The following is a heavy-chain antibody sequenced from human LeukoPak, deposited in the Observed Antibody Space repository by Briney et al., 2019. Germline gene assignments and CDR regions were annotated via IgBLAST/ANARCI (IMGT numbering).Heavy chain of an antibody. J-gene: IGHJ4*02. CDR2: MSPNSGDT. Sequence: ASVKVSCKASGYTFTNHDFNWMRQATGQGLEWLGWMSPNSGDTGYAQKFQGRVTMTSDSSISTAYMELSSLRSEDTAIYYCVRTPPNWGFDYWGQGTLVTVSS. CDR3: VRTPPNWGFDY. D-gene: IGHD7-27*01. V-gene: IGHV1-8*01. CDR1: GYTFTNHD.